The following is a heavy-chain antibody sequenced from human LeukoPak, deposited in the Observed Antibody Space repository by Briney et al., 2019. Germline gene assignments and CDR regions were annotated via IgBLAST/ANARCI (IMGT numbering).Heavy chain of an antibody. Sequence: PSETLSLTCTVSGGSISSSSYYWGWIRQPPGKGLEWIGSIYYSGSTYYNPSLKSRVTISVDTSKNQFSLKLSSVTAADTAVYYCARHPDAHIAVAGTFDYWGQGTLVTVSS. J-gene: IGHJ4*02. CDR2: IYYSGST. CDR1: GGSISSSSYY. V-gene: IGHV4-39*01. D-gene: IGHD6-19*01. CDR3: ARHPDAHIAVAGTFDY.